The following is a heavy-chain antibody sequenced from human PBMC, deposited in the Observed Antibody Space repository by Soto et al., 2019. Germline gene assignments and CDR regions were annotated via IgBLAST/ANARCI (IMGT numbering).Heavy chain of an antibody. D-gene: IGHD1-26*01. Sequence: EVRLLESGGGFVEPGVSLRLSCVASGFTLSSYVTSWVRQAPGKGLEWVSGSAGSGSTHYADSSKGRFTISRHDSKNTLYLQMTSLRVEDTAIYYCSKGWGDDWGQGTVVTVSS. V-gene: IGHV3-23*01. CDR1: GFTLSSYV. J-gene: IGHJ4*02. CDR2: SAGSGST. CDR3: SKGWGDD.